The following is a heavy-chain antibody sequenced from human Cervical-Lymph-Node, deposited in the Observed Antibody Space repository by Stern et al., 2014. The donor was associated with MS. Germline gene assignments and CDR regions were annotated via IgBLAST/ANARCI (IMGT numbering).Heavy chain of an antibody. CDR1: GFTFTTYW. V-gene: IGHV3-7*01. J-gene: IGHJ2*01. CDR3: ARNAYGDLSYWYFYL. CDR2: IKHDGIEE. Sequence: EVHLVASGGGLVQPGGSLRLSCAASGFTFTTYWMCWVRQAHGTGLERVANIKHDGIEEYYVDSVKSRFTISRDDAKTSLYLQMDSLRAEDTSVYYCARNAYGDLSYWYFYLWGRGTLVTVSS. D-gene: IGHD4-17*01.